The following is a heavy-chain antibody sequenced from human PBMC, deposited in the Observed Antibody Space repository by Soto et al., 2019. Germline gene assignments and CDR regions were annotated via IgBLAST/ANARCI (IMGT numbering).Heavy chain of an antibody. V-gene: IGHV3-7*01. CDR3: VRERVAAAGTIHYDYYGLDV. D-gene: IGHD6-13*01. CDR1: GFTFSNYW. J-gene: IGHJ6*02. Sequence: GGSLRLSCAASGFTFSNYWMSWVRQAPGKGLEWVANIKQDGSEKYYVDSVKGRFAISRDNAKNTLYLQMNSLRAKDTAVYYCVRERVAAAGTIHYDYYGLDVWGQGTTVTVSS. CDR2: IKQDGSEK.